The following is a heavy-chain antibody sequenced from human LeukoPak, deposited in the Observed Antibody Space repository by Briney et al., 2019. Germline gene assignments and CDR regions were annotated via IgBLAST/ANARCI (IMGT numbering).Heavy chain of an antibody. D-gene: IGHD3-3*01. CDR3: ARSRVWSDYWGYFDY. V-gene: IGHV4-59*01. CDR1: GGSIIGYY. J-gene: IGHJ4*02. CDR2: IYHSGST. Sequence: SETLSLTCTVSGGSIIGYYWNWIRQPPGKGLDWIGYIYHSGSTNYNPSLKSRVTVSVDTSKTQISLKLRAVTAADTAVYYCARSRVWSDYWGYFDYWGQGTLVTVSS.